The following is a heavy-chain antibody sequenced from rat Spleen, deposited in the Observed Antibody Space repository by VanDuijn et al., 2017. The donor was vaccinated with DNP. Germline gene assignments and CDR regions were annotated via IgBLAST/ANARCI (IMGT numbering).Heavy chain of an antibody. CDR3: ARDGKLAD. V-gene: IGHV5-20*01. Sequence: EVQLVESGGGLVQPGRSLKLSCAASGSTFSDYYMAWVRQGPTGGLEWVASISYDGGSTYYRDSVKGRFTISRDNAQNTLYLQMTKLGSEDTAFYYCARDGKLADWGQGVMVTVSS. D-gene: IGHD5-1*01. CDR2: ISYDGGST. CDR1: GSTFSDYY. J-gene: IGHJ2*01.